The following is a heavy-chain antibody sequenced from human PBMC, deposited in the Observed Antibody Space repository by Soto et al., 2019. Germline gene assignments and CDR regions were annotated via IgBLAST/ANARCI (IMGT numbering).Heavy chain of an antibody. CDR3: ASAIIIMVRGIIRDYYSYYMDG. J-gene: IGHJ6*03. CDR2: INPNSGGT. Sequence: ASVKVSCKASGYTFTGYYMHWVRRAPGQGLEWMGWINPNSGGTNYAQKFQGWVTMTRDTSISTAYMELSRLRSDDTAVYYCASAIIIMVRGIIRDYYSYYMDGWGKGTTGTVSS. D-gene: IGHD3-10*01. V-gene: IGHV1-2*04. CDR1: GYTFTGYY.